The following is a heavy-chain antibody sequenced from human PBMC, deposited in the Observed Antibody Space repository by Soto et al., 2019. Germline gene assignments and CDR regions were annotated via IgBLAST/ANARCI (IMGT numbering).Heavy chain of an antibody. CDR2: INPASGGT. Sequence: QVQLVQSGAEVKKPGASVKVSCKTSGYTFAAYYIHWIRQAPGQGLEWMGWINPASGGTVYAQNFQDWVTMTRDTSISTAYMELRRLNSDATAVYYCARDPDYGDYWGYFFDSWGQGTPVTVSS. CDR3: ARDPDYGDYWGYFFDS. V-gene: IGHV1-2*04. D-gene: IGHD4-17*01. J-gene: IGHJ4*02. CDR1: GYTFAAYY.